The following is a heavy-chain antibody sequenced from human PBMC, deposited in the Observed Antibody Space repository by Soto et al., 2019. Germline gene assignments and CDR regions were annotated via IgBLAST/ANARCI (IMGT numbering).Heavy chain of an antibody. CDR2: IWYDGSNK. CDR3: ARSLTGSNYYGMDV. Sequence: GGSLRLSCAASGFTFSSYGMHWVRQAPGKGLEWVAVIWYDGSNKYYADSVKGRFTISRDNSKNTLYLQMNSLRAEDTAVYYCARSLTGSNYYGMDVWGQGTTVTVSS. D-gene: IGHD1-1*01. CDR1: GFTFSSYG. J-gene: IGHJ6*02. V-gene: IGHV3-33*01.